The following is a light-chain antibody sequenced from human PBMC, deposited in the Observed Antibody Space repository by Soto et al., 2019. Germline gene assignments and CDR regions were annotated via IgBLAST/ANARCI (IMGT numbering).Light chain of an antibody. V-gene: IGKV1-9*01. Sequence: IQVTQSPSSLSASVGDRVTITCRASQGITSYLAWYQQKPGKAPKLLIYAASALQTGVSSRFSGSGYGTDFALTISNLQPEDFATYYCQHVWTFGQGTTVEVK. CDR3: QHVWT. CDR1: QGITSY. J-gene: IGKJ1*01. CDR2: AAS.